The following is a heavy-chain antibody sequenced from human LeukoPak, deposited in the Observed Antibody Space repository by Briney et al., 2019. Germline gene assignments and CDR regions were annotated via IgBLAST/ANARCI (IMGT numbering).Heavy chain of an antibody. J-gene: IGHJ5*02. CDR3: ARDYRNSSSPNPSRGWFDP. CDR1: GGTFSSYA. D-gene: IGHD6-13*01. Sequence: GASVKVSCKASGGTFSSYAISWVRQAPGQGLEWMGGIIPIFGTANYAQKFQGRVTITADESTSTAYMELSSLRSEDTAVYYCARDYRNSSSPNPSRGWFDPWGQGTLVTVSS. V-gene: IGHV1-69*13. CDR2: IIPIFGTA.